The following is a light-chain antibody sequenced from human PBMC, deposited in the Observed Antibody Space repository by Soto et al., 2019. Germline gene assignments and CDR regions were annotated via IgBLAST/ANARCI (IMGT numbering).Light chain of an antibody. V-gene: IGKV1-9*01. CDR3: QHLDSFPT. Sequence: DIQLTQSPSFLSASVGDRVAITCRASQGISPYLAWYQQKPGEAPKLLIYAASTLQSGVPSRFSGSGSGTEFTLTISSLQPEDFATYYCQHLDSFPTFGPGTTVDIK. CDR2: AAS. J-gene: IGKJ3*01. CDR1: QGISPY.